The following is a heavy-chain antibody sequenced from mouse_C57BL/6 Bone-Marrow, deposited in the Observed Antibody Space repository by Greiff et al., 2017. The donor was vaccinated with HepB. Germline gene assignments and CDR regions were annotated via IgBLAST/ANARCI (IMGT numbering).Heavy chain of an antibody. CDR3: TRNYDYQACFAF. D-gene: IGHD2-4*01. CDR2: IDPETGGT. V-gene: IGHV1-15*01. Sequence: VKLMESGAELVRPGASVTLSCKASGYTFTDYEMHWVKQTPVHGLEWIGAIDPETGGTSYNQKFKGKAILTADKSSSTAYMELRSLTSEDSAVYYCTRNYDYQACFAFWGQGTLVTVSA. J-gene: IGHJ3*01. CDR1: GYTFTDYE.